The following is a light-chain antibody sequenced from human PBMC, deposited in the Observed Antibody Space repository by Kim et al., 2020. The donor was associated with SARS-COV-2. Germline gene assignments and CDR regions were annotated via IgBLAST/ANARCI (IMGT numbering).Light chain of an antibody. Sequence: VALGQKGKITCQGDRLRNYYINWDQQKAGKAPGLGIYNKKDRPSGIPDRFSGSNSGNTASLTITGTQAEDEADYYCNSWDSSGDHLFGGGTKLTVL. V-gene: IGLV3-19*01. CDR3: NSWDSSGDHL. CDR1: RLRNYY. J-gene: IGLJ2*01. CDR2: NKK.